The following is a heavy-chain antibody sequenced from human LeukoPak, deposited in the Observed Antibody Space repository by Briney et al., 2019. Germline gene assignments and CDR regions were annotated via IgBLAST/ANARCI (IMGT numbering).Heavy chain of an antibody. CDR3: ARGRRAGIQYYYGMDV. J-gene: IGHJ6*02. CDR2: INHSGST. D-gene: IGHD6-19*01. V-gene: IGHV4-39*07. CDR1: GGSISSGGYY. Sequence: SETLSLTCTVSGGSISSGGYYWSWIRQPPGKGLEWIGEINHSGSTNYNPSLKSRVTISVDTSKNQFSLKLSSVTAADTAVYYCARGRRAGIQYYYGMDVWGQGTTVTVSS.